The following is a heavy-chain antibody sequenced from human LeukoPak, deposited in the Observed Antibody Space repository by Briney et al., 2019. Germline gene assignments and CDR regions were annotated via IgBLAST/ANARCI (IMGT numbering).Heavy chain of an antibody. D-gene: IGHD1-26*01. CDR1: GFTFSSNA. Sequence: TGGSLRLSCAASGFTFSSNAMSWVRQAPGKGLEWVSSISGSDGSSDGSTYYADSVKGRFTISRDNSKSTLYLQMNSLRAEDTAVYYCAKDCSSASGSYCQDYWGQGTLVTVSS. CDR3: AKDCSSASGSYCQDY. V-gene: IGHV3-23*01. J-gene: IGHJ4*02. CDR2: ISGSDGSSDGST.